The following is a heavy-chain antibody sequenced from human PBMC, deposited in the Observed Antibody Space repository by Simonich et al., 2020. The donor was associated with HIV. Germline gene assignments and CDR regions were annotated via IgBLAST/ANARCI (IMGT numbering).Heavy chain of an antibody. CDR1: GGSFSNYS. Sequence: VQLQQRGAGLLQPSVTLSLTCAVYGGSFSNYSWTWIRQPPGKGLEWIGEINHRGNNHYKGSLKRRVNISADTSKNQFSLKLSSVTAADTAVYYCAAGNGLLRFLEWDGTYMDVWGKGTTVTVSS. D-gene: IGHD3-3*01. J-gene: IGHJ6*03. CDR2: INHRGNN. V-gene: IGHV4-34*01. CDR3: AAGNGLLRFLEWDGTYMDV.